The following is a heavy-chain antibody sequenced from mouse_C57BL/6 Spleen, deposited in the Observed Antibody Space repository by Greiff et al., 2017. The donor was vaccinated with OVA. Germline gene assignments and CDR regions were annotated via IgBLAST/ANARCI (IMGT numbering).Heavy chain of an antibody. Sequence: VQRVESGAELVMPGASVKLSCKASGYTFTSYWMHWVKQRPGQGLEWIGEIDPSDSYTNYNQKFKGKSTLTVDKSSSTAYMQLSSLTSEDSAVYYCARRDSNYVDYWGQGTTLTVSS. CDR3: ARRDSNYVDY. J-gene: IGHJ2*01. CDR2: IDPSDSYT. V-gene: IGHV1-69*01. D-gene: IGHD2-5*01. CDR1: GYTFTSYW.